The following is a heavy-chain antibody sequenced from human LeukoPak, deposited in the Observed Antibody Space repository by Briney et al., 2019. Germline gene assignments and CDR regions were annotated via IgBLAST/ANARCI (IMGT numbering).Heavy chain of an antibody. V-gene: IGHV3-23*01. CDR2: ITGYGAT. J-gene: IGHJ5*02. CDR1: GFTFSNFT. D-gene: IGHD6-13*01. CDR3: GKGAAAGKVDWFDP. Sequence: GGSLRLSCAASGFTFSNFTMMWVRQAPGTGLQWVSTITGYGATFYSDSVRGRFTIFRDTSMITLFLQMNSLGAEDTAVYYCGKGAAAGKVDWFDPWGQGTLVTVSS.